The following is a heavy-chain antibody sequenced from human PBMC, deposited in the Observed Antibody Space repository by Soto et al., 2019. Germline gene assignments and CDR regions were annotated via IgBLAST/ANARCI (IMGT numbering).Heavy chain of an antibody. J-gene: IGHJ4*02. CDR1: GFIFSNYV. CDR3: AGEGLVSPYLDY. D-gene: IGHD1-26*01. V-gene: IGHV3-30-3*01. CDR2: MSYDGTTK. Sequence: QVQLVESGGGVVQPGRSLRLSCAASGFIFSNYVMYWVRQAPGKGLEWVAFMSYDGTTKSYADTVKGRFTISRDNSQNTPYLQMNSLRTEDTGVYYCAGEGLVSPYLDYWGQGTLVTVSS.